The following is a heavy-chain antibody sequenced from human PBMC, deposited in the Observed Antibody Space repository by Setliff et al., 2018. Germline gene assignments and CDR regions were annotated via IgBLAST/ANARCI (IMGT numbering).Heavy chain of an antibody. V-gene: IGHV1-18*01. D-gene: IGHD3-22*01. CDR2: ISPHTGNT. CDR1: GYAFSDYG. CDR3: ARINFYVSSGFYYASDY. Sequence: ASVKVSCKASGYAFSDYGVTWVRQAPGQGLEWVGWISPHTGNTYYAPNFEGRVSLTTDTSTSTAYMELRSLRSDDTAIYYCARINFYVSSGFYYASDYWGQGTLVTVSS. J-gene: IGHJ4*02.